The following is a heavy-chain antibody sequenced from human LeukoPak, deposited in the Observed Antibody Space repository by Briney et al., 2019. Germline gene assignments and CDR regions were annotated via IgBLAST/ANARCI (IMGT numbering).Heavy chain of an antibody. Sequence: SETLSLTCIVSGGSISSYYWSWIRQPPGKGLEWIGNIYNSGTTNYNPSLKSRVTISVDTSKNQFSLKLTSVTAADTAVYYCARVILLERQYWFDPWGQGTLVTVSS. CDR1: GGSISSYY. CDR2: IYNSGTT. D-gene: IGHD1-1*01. J-gene: IGHJ5*02. CDR3: ARVILLERQYWFDP. V-gene: IGHV4-59*01.